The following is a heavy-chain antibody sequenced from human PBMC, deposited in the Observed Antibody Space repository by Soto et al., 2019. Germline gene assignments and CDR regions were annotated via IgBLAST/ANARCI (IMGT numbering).Heavy chain of an antibody. V-gene: IGHV4-30-4*01. D-gene: IGHD2-2*01. CDR2: IYYSGST. CDR3: ARGPSPLSSTSIRDNWFDP. Sequence: KPSETLSLTCTVSGGSISSGDYYWSWIRQPPGKGLEWIGYIYYSGSTYYNPSLKSRVTISVDTSKNQFSLKLSSVTAADTAVYYCARGPSPLSSTSIRDNWFDPWGQGTLVTVSS. J-gene: IGHJ5*02. CDR1: GGSISSGDYY.